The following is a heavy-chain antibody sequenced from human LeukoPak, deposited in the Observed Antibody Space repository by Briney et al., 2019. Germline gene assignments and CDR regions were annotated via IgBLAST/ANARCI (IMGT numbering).Heavy chain of an antibody. CDR3: ARNAGKYYRYFQH. CDR2: VYYSGST. J-gene: IGHJ1*01. D-gene: IGHD2/OR15-2a*01. V-gene: IGHV4-59*01. CDR1: GDSMNEYY. Sequence: PSETLSLTCTVSGDSMNEYYWSWVRQPPGQGLEWIGYVYYSGSTTYNPSLKSRVNITVDTSKNQFSLTLTSVTAADTAMYYCARNAGKYYRYFQHWGQGTVVSVSS.